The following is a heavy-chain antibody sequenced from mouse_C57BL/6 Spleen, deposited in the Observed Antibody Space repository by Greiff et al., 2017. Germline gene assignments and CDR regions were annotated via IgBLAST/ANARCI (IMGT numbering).Heavy chain of an antibody. CDR3: ASYITTVVATNWYFDV. D-gene: IGHD1-1*01. CDR2: INPNNGST. CDR1: GYTFTSYW. Sequence: QVQLQQPGAELVKPGASVKLSCKASGYTFTSYWMNWVMQRPGQGLEWIGLINPNNGSTTYNEKFKGKATLTVDKSSSTAYMQLSSLTSEDSAVXYCASYITTVVATNWYFDVWGTGTTATVS. J-gene: IGHJ1*02. V-gene: IGHV1-64*01.